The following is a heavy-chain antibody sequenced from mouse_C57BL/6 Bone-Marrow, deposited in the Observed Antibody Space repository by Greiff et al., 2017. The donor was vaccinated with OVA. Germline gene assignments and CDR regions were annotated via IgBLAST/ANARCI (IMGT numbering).Heavy chain of an antibody. J-gene: IGHJ4*01. V-gene: IGHV1-62-2*01. CDR2: IYPGSGSI. D-gene: IGHD3-2*02. Sequence: VMLVESGAELVKPGASVKLSCKASGYTFTEYTIHWVKQRSGQGLEWIGWIYPGSGSIKYNEKFKDKATLTADKSSSTVYMELSRLTSEDSAVYFCARHPYSSGYGYAMDYWGQGTSVTVSS. CDR1: GYTFTEYT. CDR3: ARHPYSSGYGYAMDY.